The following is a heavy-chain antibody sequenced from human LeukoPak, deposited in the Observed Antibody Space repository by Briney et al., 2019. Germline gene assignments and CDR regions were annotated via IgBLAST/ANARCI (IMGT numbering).Heavy chain of an antibody. Sequence: GRSLRLSCAASGSTFSSYGMHWVRQAPGKGLEWVAVIWYDGSNKYYADSVKGRFTISRDNSKNTLYLQMNSLRAEDTAVYYCAREKQQPGNWFDPWGQGTLVTVSS. J-gene: IGHJ5*02. D-gene: IGHD6-13*01. CDR2: IWYDGSNK. CDR1: GSTFSSYG. V-gene: IGHV3-33*01. CDR3: AREKQQPGNWFDP.